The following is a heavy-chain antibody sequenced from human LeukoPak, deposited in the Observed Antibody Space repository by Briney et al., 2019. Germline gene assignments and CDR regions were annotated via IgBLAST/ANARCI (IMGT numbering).Heavy chain of an antibody. Sequence: ASVKVSCKASGYTYTGYYTHWVRQAPGQGLEWMGWINPNSGGTNYAQKFQGRVTMTRDTSISTAYMELSRLRPDDTAVYYCASLGGYCSSTSCLESDAFDIWGQGTMVTVSS. V-gene: IGHV1-2*02. J-gene: IGHJ3*02. CDR2: INPNSGGT. CDR1: GYTYTGYY. CDR3: ASLGGYCSSTSCLESDAFDI. D-gene: IGHD2-2*01.